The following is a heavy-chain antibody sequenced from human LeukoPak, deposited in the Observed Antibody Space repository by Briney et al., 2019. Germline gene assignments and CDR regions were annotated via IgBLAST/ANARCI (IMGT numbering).Heavy chain of an antibody. Sequence: ASETLSLICAVYGGSFSDYYWNWIRQSPGKGLEWIGEINHSGSTRYNPSLTGRVTISVDTSKNQFSLKLSSVTAADTAVYYCARHRYSPFDYWGQGTLLTVSS. CDR3: ARHRYSPFDY. V-gene: IGHV4-34*01. CDR2: INHSGST. J-gene: IGHJ4*02. CDR1: GGSFSDYY. D-gene: IGHD2-21*01.